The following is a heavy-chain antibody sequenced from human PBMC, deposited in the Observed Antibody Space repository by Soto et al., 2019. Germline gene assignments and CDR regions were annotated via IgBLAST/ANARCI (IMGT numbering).Heavy chain of an antibody. V-gene: IGHV1-3*01. CDR3: ARDNVGGELNKGELEY. D-gene: IGHD1-26*01. CDR1: GYTFNSYV. CDR2: INAGNGKT. J-gene: IGHJ4*02. Sequence: QVQLVQSGAEVKKPGASVKVSCKASGYTFNSYVLHWVRQAPGQRLEWMGWINAGNGKTKYSQKLQGRLTFARDTSASTAYMELSSRRSEDTAVDYCARDNVGGELNKGELEYWGQGTLVTVSS.